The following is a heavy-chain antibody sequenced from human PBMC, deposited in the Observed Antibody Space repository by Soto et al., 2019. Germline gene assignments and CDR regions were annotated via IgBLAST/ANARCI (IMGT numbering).Heavy chain of an antibody. CDR2: ISGRDDAT. J-gene: IGHJ4*02. CDR1: GFTFLRHA. Sequence: GGSLKLSCAAYGFTFLRHAMTWVRLAPEKGQEWVSGISGRDDATYYADSVEGRFTISRDSSQNPLYLQMPNLQTEDTALHYRSRERRANPDYCGQGTPVPVSS. D-gene: IGHD3-10*01. CDR3: SRERRANPDY. V-gene: IGHV3-23*01.